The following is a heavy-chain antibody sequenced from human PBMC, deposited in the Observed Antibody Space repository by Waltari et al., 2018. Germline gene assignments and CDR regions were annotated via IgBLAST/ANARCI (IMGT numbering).Heavy chain of an antibody. D-gene: IGHD2-15*01. Sequence: EVQLVESGGGLVKPGGSLRLSCAASGFTFSSYSMTWVRQAPGKGLEWVSSISSSSSYIYYADSVKGRFTISRDNAKNSLYLQMNSLRAEDTAVYYCARGSTTYCSGGSCYFDYWGQGTLVTVSS. CDR2: ISSSSSYI. CDR1: GFTFSSYS. CDR3: ARGSTTYCSGGSCYFDY. J-gene: IGHJ4*02. V-gene: IGHV3-21*01.